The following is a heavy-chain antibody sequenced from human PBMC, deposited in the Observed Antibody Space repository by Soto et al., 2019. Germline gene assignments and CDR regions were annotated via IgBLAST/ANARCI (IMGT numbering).Heavy chain of an antibody. D-gene: IGHD2-2*02. V-gene: IGHV3-21*01. CDR2: ISSSSSYI. J-gene: IGHJ4*02. CDR1: GFTFSSYA. Sequence: GGSLRLSCAASGFTFSSYAMHWVRQAPGKGLEWVSSISSSSSYIYYADSVKGRFTISRDNAKNSLYLQMNSLRVEDTAVYYCARVPHCSSSSCYSYFDNWGQGTLVTVSS. CDR3: ARVPHCSSSSCYSYFDN.